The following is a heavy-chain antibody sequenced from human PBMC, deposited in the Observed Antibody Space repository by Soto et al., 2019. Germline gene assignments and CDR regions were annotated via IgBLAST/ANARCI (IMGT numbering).Heavy chain of an antibody. D-gene: IGHD3-3*01. J-gene: IGHJ4*02. CDR3: ARLGRGYYDFSY. V-gene: IGHV4-39*01. CDR2: IYYSGST. CDR1: GGSISSSSYY. Sequence: SETLSLTCTVSGGSISSSSYYWGWIRQPPGKGLEWIGSIYYSGSTYYNPSLKSRVTISVDTSKNQFSLKLSSVTAADTAVYYCARLGRGYYDFSYWGQGTLVTVSS.